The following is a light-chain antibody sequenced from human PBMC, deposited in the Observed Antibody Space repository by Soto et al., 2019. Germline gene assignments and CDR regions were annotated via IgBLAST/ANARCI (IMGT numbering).Light chain of an antibody. CDR3: QQYGSSPLFT. V-gene: IGKV3-20*01. J-gene: IGKJ3*01. Sequence: EIVLTQSPGTLSLSPGERATLSCRASQSVSSSYLAWYQQTPDQAPRLLIYGASSRATGIPDSFSGRGSGTEFSLTISRLEPEDSSVYYCQQYGSSPLFTFGPGTKVDIK. CDR2: GAS. CDR1: QSVSSSY.